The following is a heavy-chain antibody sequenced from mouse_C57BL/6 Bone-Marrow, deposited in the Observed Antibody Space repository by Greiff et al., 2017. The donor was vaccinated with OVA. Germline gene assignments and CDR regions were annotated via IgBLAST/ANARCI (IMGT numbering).Heavy chain of an antibody. CDR1: GFTFSDYG. J-gene: IGHJ3*01. D-gene: IGHD1-1*01. CDR3: ARHDYYYGSSSPFAY. CDR2: ISNLAYSI. Sequence: VQGVESGGGLVQPGGSLKLSCAASGFTFSDYGMAWVRQAPRKGPEWVAFISNLAYSIYYADTVTGRFTISRENAKNTLYLEMSSLRSEDTAMYYCARHDYYYGSSSPFAYWGQGTLVTVSA. V-gene: IGHV5-15*01.